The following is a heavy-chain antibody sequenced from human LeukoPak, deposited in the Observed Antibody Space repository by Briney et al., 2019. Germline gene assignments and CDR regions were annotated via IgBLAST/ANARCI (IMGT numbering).Heavy chain of an antibody. V-gene: IGHV1-69*05. J-gene: IGHJ4*02. D-gene: IGHD2-15*01. CDR2: IIPIFDTA. CDR3: AGGEEYCSGGSCYVLFDY. CDR1: GGTFSSYA. Sequence: ASVKVSCKASGGTFSSYAISWVRQAPGQGLEWMGGIIPIFDTANYAQKFQGRVTITTDESTSTAYMELSSLRSEDTAVYYCAGGEEYCSGGSCYVLFDYWGQGTLVTVSS.